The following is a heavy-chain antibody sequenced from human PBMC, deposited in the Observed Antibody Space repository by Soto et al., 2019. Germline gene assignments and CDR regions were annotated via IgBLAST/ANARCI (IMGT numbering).Heavy chain of an antibody. V-gene: IGHV3-73*01. CDR1: GFTFSGSA. CDR3: TRPGCSGGSCYHTNYYYGMDV. CDR2: IRSKANSYAT. D-gene: IGHD2-15*01. Sequence: GSLSLSCAASGFTFSGSAMHWVRQASGKGLEWVGRIRSKANSYATAYAASVKGRFTISRDDSKNTAYLQMNSLKTEDTAVYYCTRPGCSGGSCYHTNYYYGMDVWGQGTTVTVSS. J-gene: IGHJ6*02.